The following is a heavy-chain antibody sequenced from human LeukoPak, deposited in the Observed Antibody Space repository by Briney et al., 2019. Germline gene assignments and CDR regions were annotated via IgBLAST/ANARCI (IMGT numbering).Heavy chain of an antibody. Sequence: ASVKVSCKASGYTFTGYYMHWVRQAPGQGLEWMGWINPNSGGTNYAQKFQGWVTMTRDTSISTAYMELSRLRSDDTAVYYCARGDSGDSSGYFYFDYWGQGTLVTVSS. CDR2: INPNSGGT. CDR3: ARGDSGDSSGYFYFDY. J-gene: IGHJ4*02. CDR1: GYTFTGYY. D-gene: IGHD3-22*01. V-gene: IGHV1-2*04.